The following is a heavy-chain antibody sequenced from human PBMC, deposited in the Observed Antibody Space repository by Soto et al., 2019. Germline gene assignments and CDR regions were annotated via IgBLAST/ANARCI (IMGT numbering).Heavy chain of an antibody. CDR3: AKIRAVAGHWYYFDY. Sequence: EVQLLESGGGLVQPGGSLSLSCAASGFTFSSYAMSWVRQAPGKGLEWVSAISGSGGSTYYADSVKGRFTISRDNSRNTLYLQRNSLRAEDTAVYYCAKIRAVAGHWYYFDYWGQGTLVTVSS. V-gene: IGHV3-23*01. D-gene: IGHD6-19*01. CDR2: ISGSGGST. J-gene: IGHJ4*02. CDR1: GFTFSSYA.